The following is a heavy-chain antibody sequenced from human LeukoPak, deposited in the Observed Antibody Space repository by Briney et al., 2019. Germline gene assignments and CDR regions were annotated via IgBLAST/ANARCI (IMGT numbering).Heavy chain of an antibody. CDR2: ISGSGGST. Sequence: PGGSLRLSCAASGFTFSSYAMSWVRQAPGKGLEWVSAISGSGGSTYYADSVKGRFTISRDNSKNTLYLQMNSLRDEDTAVYYCAKDVYYYDSSGYYGTTFDYWGQGTLVTVSS. D-gene: IGHD3-22*01. V-gene: IGHV3-23*01. J-gene: IGHJ4*02. CDR3: AKDVYYYDSSGYYGTTFDY. CDR1: GFTFSSYA.